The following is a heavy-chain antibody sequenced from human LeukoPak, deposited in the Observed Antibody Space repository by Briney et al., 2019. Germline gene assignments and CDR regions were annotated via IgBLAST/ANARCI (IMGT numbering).Heavy chain of an antibody. CDR3: AREVSSGWYILWDY. CDR1: GYTFTSYA. D-gene: IGHD6-19*01. J-gene: IGHJ4*02. Sequence: GASVKVSCKASGYTFTSYAMNWVRQAPGQGLEWMGWINTNTGNPTYAQGFTGRFVFSLDTSVSTAYLQISSLKAEDTAVYYCAREVSSGWYILWDYWGQGTLVTVSS. V-gene: IGHV7-4-1*02. CDR2: INTNTGNP.